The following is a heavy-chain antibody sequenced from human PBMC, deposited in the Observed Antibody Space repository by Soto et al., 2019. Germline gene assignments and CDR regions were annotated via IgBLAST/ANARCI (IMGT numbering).Heavy chain of an antibody. CDR3: ARGGDYHGYDI. V-gene: IGHV3-74*01. J-gene: IGHJ3*02. CDR1: GFTFSRYW. CDR2: IDSDGSRA. Sequence: EVQLVESGGGLVQPGGSLRLSCAASGFTFSRYWIHWVRQAPGKGLVWVSRIDSDGSRAIYADSVKGRFTISRDNAKNTLYLQMNSLRAEDTAVYYCARGGDYHGYDIWGQGTMVTVSS. D-gene: IGHD2-21*02.